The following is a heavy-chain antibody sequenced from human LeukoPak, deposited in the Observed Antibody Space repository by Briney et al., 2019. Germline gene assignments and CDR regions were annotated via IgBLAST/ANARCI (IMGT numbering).Heavy chain of an antibody. V-gene: IGHV4-34*01. CDR3: ARGRNYYESTGYYYYFDY. J-gene: IGHJ4*02. D-gene: IGHD3-22*01. CDR1: GGSFGGYY. CDR2: INHSGYT. Sequence: SETLSLTCAVSGGSFGGYYWSWIRQPPGKGLEWTGEINHSGYTTYNPSLKSRVTMSVDMSKYQFSLKLSSVTAADTAVYYCARGRNYYESTGYYYYFDYWGQGTLVTVSS.